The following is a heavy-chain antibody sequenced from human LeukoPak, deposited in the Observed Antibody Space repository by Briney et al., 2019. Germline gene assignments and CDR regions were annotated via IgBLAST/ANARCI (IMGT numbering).Heavy chain of an antibody. J-gene: IGHJ4*02. V-gene: IGHV4-59*01. Sequence: SETLSLTCAVYGGSFSGYYWSWIRQPPGKGLEWIGYIYYSGSTNYNPSLKSRVTISVDTSKNQFSLKLSSVTAADTAVYYCARALGGFWSAAGIPYFDYWGQGTLVTVSS. CDR1: GGSFSGYY. CDR2: IYYSGST. CDR3: ARALGGFWSAAGIPYFDY. D-gene: IGHD2-2*02.